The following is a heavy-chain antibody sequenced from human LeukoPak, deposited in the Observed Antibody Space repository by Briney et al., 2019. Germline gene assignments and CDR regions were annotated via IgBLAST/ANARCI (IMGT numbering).Heavy chain of an antibody. V-gene: IGHV1-8*03. Sequence: ASVKVSCKASGYTFTSYDINWVRQATGQGLEWMGWMNPNSGNTGYAQKFQGRVTITRNTSVSTAYMELSSLRSEDTAVYYCARGIYSSGCWLDYWGQGTLVTVSS. D-gene: IGHD6-19*01. CDR2: MNPNSGNT. J-gene: IGHJ4*02. CDR1: GYTFTSYD. CDR3: ARGIYSSGCWLDY.